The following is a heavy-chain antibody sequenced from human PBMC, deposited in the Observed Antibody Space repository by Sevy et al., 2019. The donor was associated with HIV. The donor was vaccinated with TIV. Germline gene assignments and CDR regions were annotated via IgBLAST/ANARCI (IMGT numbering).Heavy chain of an antibody. D-gene: IGHD6-13*01. CDR1: GSPFSDSD. CDR2: IGTAGDT. V-gene: IGHV3-13*01. CDR3: TRGPLRKGSSWFWFFDV. Sequence: GGSLRLSCAVSGSPFSDSDMHWVRQRTGEGLEWVSAIGTAGDTYYSDSAKGRFTTSRENAKNSVYLQLNNLRVGDTAVYYCTRGPLRKGSSWFWFFDVWGRGTLVTVSS. J-gene: IGHJ2*01.